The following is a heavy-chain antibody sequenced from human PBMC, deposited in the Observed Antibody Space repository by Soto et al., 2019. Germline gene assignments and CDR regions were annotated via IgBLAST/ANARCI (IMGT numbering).Heavy chain of an antibody. J-gene: IGHJ4*02. Sequence: QVQLVQSGAEVKKPGASVKVSCKASGYTFTSYAMHWVRQAPGQRLEGMGWINAGNGNTKYSQKFQGRVTITRDPSASPAYMALSSLTSEDTAVYYCARVSGYYPLDYWGQGTLVTVSS. CDR2: INAGNGNT. CDR3: ARVSGYYPLDY. CDR1: GYTFTSYA. D-gene: IGHD5-12*01. V-gene: IGHV1-3*01.